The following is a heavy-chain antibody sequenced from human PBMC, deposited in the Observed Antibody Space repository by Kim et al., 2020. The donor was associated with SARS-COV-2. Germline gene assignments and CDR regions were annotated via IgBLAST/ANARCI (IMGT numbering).Heavy chain of an antibody. J-gene: IGHJ4*02. D-gene: IGHD1-20*01. CDR3: ARVYNWNDVPDY. Sequence: FQDRVTMTRNTSTSTVYMELSSLRSEDTAVYYCARVYNWNDVPDYWGQGTLVTVSS. V-gene: IGHV1-46*01.